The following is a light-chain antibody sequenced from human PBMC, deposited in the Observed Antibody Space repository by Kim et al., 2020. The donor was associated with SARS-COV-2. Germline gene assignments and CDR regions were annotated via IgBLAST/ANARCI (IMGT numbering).Light chain of an antibody. J-gene: IGKJ2*01. Sequence: SPGETPILSCRASQSVDNFLAWYQQKPGQPPRLVIYDAFIRATDTPDRFSGSGYGTDFTLTINNLEPEDFAVYYCQQRSKWPPFTFGQGTKLEI. CDR3: QQRSKWPPFT. V-gene: IGKV3-11*01. CDR1: QSVDNF. CDR2: DAF.